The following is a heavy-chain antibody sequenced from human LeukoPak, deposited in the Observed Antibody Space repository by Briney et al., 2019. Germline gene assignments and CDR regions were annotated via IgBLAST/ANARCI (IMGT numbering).Heavy chain of an antibody. J-gene: IGHJ6*03. Sequence: PSETLSLTCTVSGGSISSGGYYWSWIRQPPGKGLEWIGYIYYSGSTNYNPSLKSRVTISVDTSKNQFSLKLSSVTAADTAVYSWARRGGGFWSGYYGDYYYYYMDVWGKGTTVTVSS. CDR1: GGSISSGGYY. V-gene: IGHV4-61*08. D-gene: IGHD3-3*01. CDR3: ARRGGGFWSGYYGDYYYYYMDV. CDR2: IYYSGST.